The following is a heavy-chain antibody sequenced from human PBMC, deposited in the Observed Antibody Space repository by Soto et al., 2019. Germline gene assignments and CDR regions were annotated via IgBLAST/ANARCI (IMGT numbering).Heavy chain of an antibody. CDR3: AISEGADDSSGYFPIVAFDI. Sequence: ASVKVSCKASGYTFTSYGISWVRQAPGKGLEWMGWISAYNGNKNYAQKLKGRVNMTTDTSTSTAYMELRSLISDDTAVYYCAISEGADDSSGYFPIVAFDIWGQGTMVTVSS. CDR2: ISAYNGNK. CDR1: GYTFTSYG. J-gene: IGHJ3*02. D-gene: IGHD3-22*01. V-gene: IGHV1-18*01.